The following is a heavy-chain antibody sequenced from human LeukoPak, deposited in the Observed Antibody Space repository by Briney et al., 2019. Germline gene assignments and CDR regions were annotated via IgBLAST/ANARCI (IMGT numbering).Heavy chain of an antibody. V-gene: IGHV3-48*03. J-gene: IGHJ4*02. CDR1: GFTFRSYE. Sequence: PGGSLRLSCAASGFTFRSYEMNWVRQAPGKGLEWISYISTSDATMYADSVKGRFTISRDNAKNSLYLQMNSLRAEDTAVYYCARHNGWYDYWGQGTLVTVSS. CDR2: ISTSDAT. CDR3: ARHNGWYDY. D-gene: IGHD6-19*01.